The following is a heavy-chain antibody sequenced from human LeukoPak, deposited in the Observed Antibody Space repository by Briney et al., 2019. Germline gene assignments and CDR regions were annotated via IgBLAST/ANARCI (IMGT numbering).Heavy chain of an antibody. J-gene: IGHJ4*02. Sequence: SETLSLACSVSGGSISYYYWSWIRQPPGKGLELIGYIYYSGSTNYNPSLKSRVTISVDTSKNQFSLKLTSVTAADTAVYYCARARKQQLVGDWGQGTLVTVSS. CDR2: IYYSGST. D-gene: IGHD6-13*01. CDR1: GGSISYYY. CDR3: ARARKQQLVGD. V-gene: IGHV4-59*01.